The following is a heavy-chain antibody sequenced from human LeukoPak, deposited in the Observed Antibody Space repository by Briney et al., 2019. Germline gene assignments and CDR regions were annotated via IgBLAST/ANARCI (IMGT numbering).Heavy chain of an antibody. CDR3: ARPHEASSDAFDI. V-gene: IGHV1-2*02. CDR1: GYTFTGYY. CDR2: INPNSGGT. J-gene: IGHJ3*02. Sequence: ASVKVSCKASGYTFTGYYMRWVRQAPGQGLEWMGWINPNSGGTNYAQKFQGRVTMTRDTSISTAYMELSRLRSDDTAVYYCARPHEASSDAFDIWGQGTMVTVSS.